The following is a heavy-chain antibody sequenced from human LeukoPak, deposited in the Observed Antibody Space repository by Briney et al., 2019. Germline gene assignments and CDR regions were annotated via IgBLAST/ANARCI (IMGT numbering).Heavy chain of an antibody. CDR1: GYTFTSYY. D-gene: IGHD2-21*02. V-gene: IGHV1-46*01. CDR3: ARAGSDYCGGDCPKFDY. Sequence: ASVKVSCKASGYTFTSYYMHWVRQAPGQGLEWMGIINPSGGSTSYAQKFQGRVTMTRDTSTSTVYMELSSLRSEDTAVYYCARAGSDYCGGDCPKFDYWGRGTLVTVSS. J-gene: IGHJ4*02. CDR2: INPSGGST.